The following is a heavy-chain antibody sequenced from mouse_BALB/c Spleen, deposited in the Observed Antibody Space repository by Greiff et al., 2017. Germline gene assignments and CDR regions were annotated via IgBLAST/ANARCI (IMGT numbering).Heavy chain of an antibody. CDR3: ASMITTNFDY. CDR1: GFNIKDTY. V-gene: IGHV14-3*02. Sequence: VQLQQSGAELVKPGASVKLSCTASGFNIKDTYMHWVKQRPEQGLEWIGRIDPANGNTKYDPKFQGKATITADTSSNTAYLQLSSLTSEDTAVYYCASMITTNFDYWGQGTTLTVSS. D-gene: IGHD2-4*01. CDR2: IDPANGNT. J-gene: IGHJ2*01.